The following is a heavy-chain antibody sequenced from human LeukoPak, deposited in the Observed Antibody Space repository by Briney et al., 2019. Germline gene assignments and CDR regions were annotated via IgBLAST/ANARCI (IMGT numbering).Heavy chain of an antibody. V-gene: IGHV1-69*01. Sequence: GASVKVSCKASGGTFSSYAISWVRQAPGQGLEWMGGIIPIFGTANYAQKFQGRVTITADESTSTAYMELSSLRSEDTAVYYCARDLLGGGGREGDYWGQGTLVTVSS. CDR3: ARDLLGGGGREGDY. D-gene: IGHD2-21*01. J-gene: IGHJ4*02. CDR2: IIPIFGTA. CDR1: GGTFSSYA.